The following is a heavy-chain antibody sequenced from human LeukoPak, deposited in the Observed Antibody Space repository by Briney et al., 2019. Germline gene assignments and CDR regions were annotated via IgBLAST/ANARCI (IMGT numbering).Heavy chain of an antibody. Sequence: SVKVSCKASGGTFISYAISWVRQAPGQGLEWMGGIIPIFGTANYAQKFQGRVTITADESTSTAYMELSSLRSEDTAVYFCARSLFRFLEWSYRSYYYYYMDVWGKGTTVTVSS. CDR3: ARSLFRFLEWSYRSYYYYYMDV. V-gene: IGHV1-69*13. CDR2: IIPIFGTA. J-gene: IGHJ6*03. D-gene: IGHD3-3*01. CDR1: GGTFISYA.